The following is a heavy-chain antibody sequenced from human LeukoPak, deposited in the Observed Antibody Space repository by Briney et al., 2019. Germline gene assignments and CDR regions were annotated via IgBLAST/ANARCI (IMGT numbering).Heavy chain of an antibody. D-gene: IGHD2-2*02. CDR2: IYHSGST. Sequence: SETLSLTCTVSGGSISSGDYYWSWIRQPPGKGLEWIGYIYHSGSTYYNPSLKSRVTISVDRSKNQFSLKLSSVTAADTAVYYCASFVVVPAAIGAFDIWGQGTMVTVSS. J-gene: IGHJ3*02. V-gene: IGHV4-30-2*01. CDR3: ASFVVVPAAIGAFDI. CDR1: GGSISSGDYY.